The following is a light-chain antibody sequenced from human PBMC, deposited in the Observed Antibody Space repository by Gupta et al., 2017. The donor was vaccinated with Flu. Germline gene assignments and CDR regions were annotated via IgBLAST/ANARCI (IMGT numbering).Light chain of an antibody. Sequence: EIVMTQSPATLSVSPGETATLSCRASQSVSSDLAWYQQKPGQAPRLLIHRTSTRATGVPARFSGSGSGTDFTLTSSSLQSEDSAVYYCHQDNSLKSFGQGTKLEIK. CDR2: RTS. V-gene: IGKV3-15*01. CDR1: QSVSSD. CDR3: HQDNSLKS. J-gene: IGKJ2*03.